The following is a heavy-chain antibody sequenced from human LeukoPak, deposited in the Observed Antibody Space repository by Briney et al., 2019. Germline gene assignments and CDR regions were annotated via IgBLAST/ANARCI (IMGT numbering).Heavy chain of an antibody. J-gene: IGHJ4*02. CDR3: ARHLIYYDSSGYPGDY. CDR2: IYYSGST. D-gene: IGHD3-22*01. V-gene: IGHV4-39*01. Sequence: SETLSLTCTVSGGSTSSSSYYWGWIRQSPGKGLEWIGSIYYSGSTYYNPSLKSRVTISVDTSKNQFSLKVSSVTAADTAVYYCARHLIYYDSSGYPGDYWGQGTLVTVSS. CDR1: GGSTSSSSYY.